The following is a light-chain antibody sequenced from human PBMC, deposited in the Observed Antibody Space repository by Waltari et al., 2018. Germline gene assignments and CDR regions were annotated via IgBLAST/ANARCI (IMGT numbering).Light chain of an antibody. CDR2: KAS. V-gene: IGKV1-5*03. Sequence: DIQMTQSPSTLSASVGDRVTITCRASQIISGWLAWYQQQPGKAPKLLIHKASVLESGVPSRFSGSGSGSGTEFTLTISSLQPDDFATYHCQQYSNYPWTFGQGTRVEIK. J-gene: IGKJ1*01. CDR1: QIISGW. CDR3: QQYSNYPWT.